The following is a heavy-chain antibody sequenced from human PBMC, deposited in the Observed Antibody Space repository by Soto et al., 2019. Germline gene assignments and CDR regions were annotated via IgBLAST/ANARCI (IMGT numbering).Heavy chain of an antibody. CDR3: AKESGESDYYYYYGMDV. J-gene: IGHJ6*02. Sequence: GGSLRLSCAASGFTFSSYAMSWVRQAPGKGLEWVSAISGSGGSTYYADSVKGRFTISRDNSKNTLYLQMNSLRAEDTAVYYCAKESGESDYYYYYGMDVWGQGTTVTVSS. D-gene: IGHD4-17*01. CDR1: GFTFSSYA. CDR2: ISGSGGST. V-gene: IGHV3-23*01.